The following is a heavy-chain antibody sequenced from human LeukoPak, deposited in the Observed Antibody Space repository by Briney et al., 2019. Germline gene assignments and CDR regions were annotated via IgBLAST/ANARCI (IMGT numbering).Heavy chain of an antibody. CDR2: IYYSATT. Sequence: PSETLSLTCTVSGGSISSAGYYWSWIRQRPGKGLEWMGFIYYSATTYYNPSLKSRVFISLNTSQNQVSLQLSSVTAADTAVYYCARATGGAAAADFDPWGQGTLVTVSS. CDR1: GGSISSAGYY. D-gene: IGHD6-13*01. J-gene: IGHJ5*02. V-gene: IGHV4-31*03. CDR3: ARATGGAAAADFDP.